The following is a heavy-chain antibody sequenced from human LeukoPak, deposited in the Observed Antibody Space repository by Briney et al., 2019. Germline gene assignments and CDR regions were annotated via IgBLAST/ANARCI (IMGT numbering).Heavy chain of an antibody. J-gene: IGHJ6*03. CDR1: GFAFDNSW. CDR3: ARGSRREYYYDSGPPPPPMDV. CDR2: INHDGSEK. D-gene: IGHD3-22*01. Sequence: PGGSLRLSCAASGFAFDNSWMTWVRQAPGKGLEWVANINHDGSEKYYADSMKGRFTISRDSVNNSVYLQVNSLRAEDTAVYYCARGSRREYYYDSGPPPPPMDVWGKGTTVTVSS. V-gene: IGHV3-7*01.